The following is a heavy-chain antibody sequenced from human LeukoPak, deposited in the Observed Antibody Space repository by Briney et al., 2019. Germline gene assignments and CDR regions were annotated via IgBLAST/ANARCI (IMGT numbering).Heavy chain of an antibody. CDR2: NYYSGST. Sequence: SETLSLTCTVSGGSISSYYWSWIRQPPGKGLEWIGYNYYSGSTNYNPSLKSRVTISVDTSKNQFSLKLSSVTAADTAVYYCASLTTVVPYYFDYWGQGTLVTVSS. D-gene: IGHD4-23*01. CDR1: GGSISSYY. J-gene: IGHJ4*02. CDR3: ASLTTVVPYYFDY. V-gene: IGHV4-59*01.